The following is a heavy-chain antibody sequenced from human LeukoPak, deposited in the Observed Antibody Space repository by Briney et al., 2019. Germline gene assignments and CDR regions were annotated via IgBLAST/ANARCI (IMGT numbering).Heavy chain of an antibody. V-gene: IGHV1-2*06. CDR1: GYTFTGYY. D-gene: IGHD6-19*01. J-gene: IGHJ5*02. Sequence: ASVKVSCNASGYTFTGYYMHWVRQAPGQGLEWMGRINHNSGGTNYAQKVQSRVTMTRDTSISTAYMELSRLRPDDPAVYYCARETQWLAREVFDPWGQGTLVTVS. CDR2: INHNSGGT. CDR3: ARETQWLAREVFDP.